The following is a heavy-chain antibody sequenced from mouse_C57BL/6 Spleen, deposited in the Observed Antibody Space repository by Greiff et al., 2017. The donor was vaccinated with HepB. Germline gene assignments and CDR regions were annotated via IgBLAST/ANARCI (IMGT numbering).Heavy chain of an antibody. CDR3: ARNYGSSYWYFDV. CDR1: GFTFSDYG. J-gene: IGHJ1*03. Sequence: EVKLMESGGGLVKPGGSLKLSCAASGFTFSDYGMHWVRQAPEKGLEWVAYISSGGSTIYYADTVKGRFTISRDNAKNTLFLQMTSLRSEDTAMYYCARNYGSSYWYFDVWGTGTTVTVSS. CDR2: ISSGGSTI. V-gene: IGHV5-17*01. D-gene: IGHD1-1*01.